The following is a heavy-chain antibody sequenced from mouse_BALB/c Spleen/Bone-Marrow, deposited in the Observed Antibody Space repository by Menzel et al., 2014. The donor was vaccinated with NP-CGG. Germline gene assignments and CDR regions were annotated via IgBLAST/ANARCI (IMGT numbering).Heavy chain of an antibody. CDR2: ISNGGIYT. CDR3: VRPYDYGSGFAY. Sequence: EVNLLESGGDLVKPGGSLKLSCAAPGFTFSTCCMSWVRQTPDKRLEWVGAISNGGIYTYYTHTVKGQVTSSRDNATNTLYLQMSSLKSEDSAMYYCVRPYDYGSGFAYWGQGTLVTVSS. J-gene: IGHJ3*01. V-gene: IGHV5-6*01. CDR1: GFTFSTCC. D-gene: IGHD2-4*01.